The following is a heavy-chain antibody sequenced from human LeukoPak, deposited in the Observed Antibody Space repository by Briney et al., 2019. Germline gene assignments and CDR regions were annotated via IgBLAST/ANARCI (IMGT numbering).Heavy chain of an antibody. CDR2: IIPIFGTA. Sequence: AVKVSCKASGGTFSSYAISWVRQAPGQGLEWMGGIIPIFGTANYAQKFQGRVTITADESTSTAYMELSSLRSEDTAVYYCARDLSGDGGYFDYWGQGTLVTVSS. V-gene: IGHV1-69*01. D-gene: IGHD5-24*01. CDR3: ARDLSGDGGYFDY. J-gene: IGHJ4*02. CDR1: GGTFSSYA.